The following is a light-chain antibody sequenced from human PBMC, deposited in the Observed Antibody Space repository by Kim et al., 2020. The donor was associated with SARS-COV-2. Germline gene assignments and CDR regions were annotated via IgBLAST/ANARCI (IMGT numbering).Light chain of an antibody. CDR3: QQYGTLPYT. CDR1: PSVSSRS. Sequence: APGQRPTLSCRASPSVSSRSFACRQPNPGPPPRLLLYATSRMATGIPDSFSGAGSRPDFSLTISRLKPEDFAVYYCQQYGTLPYTFAQGTKLEI. V-gene: IGKV3-20*01. CDR2: ATS. J-gene: IGKJ2*01.